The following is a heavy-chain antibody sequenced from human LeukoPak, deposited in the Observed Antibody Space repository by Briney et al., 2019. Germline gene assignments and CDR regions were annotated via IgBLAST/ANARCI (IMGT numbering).Heavy chain of an antibody. V-gene: IGHV4-59*08. Sequence: SETLSLTCTVSGGSISPYYWSWIRQPPGKGLEYIGYIYYSGSTNYNPSLKSRVTISVDTSKNQFSLKLSSVTAADTAVYYCARRDSSGWYYFDYWGQGTLVTVSS. CDR3: ARRDSSGWYYFDY. J-gene: IGHJ4*02. CDR2: IYYSGST. CDR1: GGSISPYY. D-gene: IGHD6-19*01.